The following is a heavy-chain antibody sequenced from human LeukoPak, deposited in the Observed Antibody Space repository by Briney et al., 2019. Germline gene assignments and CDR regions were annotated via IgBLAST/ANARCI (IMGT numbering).Heavy chain of an antibody. D-gene: IGHD2-15*01. Sequence: GGSLRLSCAASGFTVSSNYMTWVRQAPGKGLEWVSVIYSGGTTYYADSVKGRYTISRDNSKNTLALQMNSLRAEDTAVYYCAPRSGVYYYYYGGQETLVTAS. CDR2: IYSGGTT. CDR3: APRSGVYYYYY. J-gene: IGHJ4*02. V-gene: IGHV3-66*02. CDR1: GFTVSSNY.